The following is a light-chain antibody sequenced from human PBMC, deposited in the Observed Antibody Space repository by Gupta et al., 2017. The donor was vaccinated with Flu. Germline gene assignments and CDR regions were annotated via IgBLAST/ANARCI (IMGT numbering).Light chain of an antibody. J-gene: IGKJ4*01. CDR3: LQYNSYPFT. V-gene: IGKV1-17*01. Sequence: DIHMAQSPSSLSVSVGDRVTITCRASQDIGTALAWYQQRPGKVPMRLIYAASTLESGVPSRFSGSGSGTEFTFTISSLQPEDFATFYCLQYNSYPFTFGGGTKVEIK. CDR2: AAS. CDR1: QDIGTA.